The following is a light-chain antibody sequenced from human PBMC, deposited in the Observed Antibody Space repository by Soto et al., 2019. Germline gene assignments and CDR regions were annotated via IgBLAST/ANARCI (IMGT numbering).Light chain of an antibody. Sequence: DIPMTQSPSSVSASVGDRVTITCRASQDISNGLIWYQQKPGKAPKLLVYAASSLQRAVPSRFSGSGSGTDFSLTISSLQPEDFATYYCQQSNSFPYTFGRGTKLEIK. CDR1: QDISNG. CDR2: AAS. J-gene: IGKJ2*01. CDR3: QQSNSFPYT. V-gene: IGKV1-12*01.